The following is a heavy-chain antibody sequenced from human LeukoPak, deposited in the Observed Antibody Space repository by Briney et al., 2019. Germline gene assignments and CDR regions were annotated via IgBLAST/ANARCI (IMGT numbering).Heavy chain of an antibody. CDR1: GYTFTSYY. D-gene: IGHD3-10*01. V-gene: IGHV1-46*01. J-gene: IGHJ5*02. CDR2: INPSGGST. CDR3: AREGGWFGELSHWFDP. Sequence: ASVKVSCKASGYTFTSYYLHWVRQAPGQGLEWMGMINPSGGSTTYAQKFPGRVTMTRDTSTSTVYMELSSLRSEDTAVYYCAREGGWFGELSHWFDPWGQGTLVTVSS.